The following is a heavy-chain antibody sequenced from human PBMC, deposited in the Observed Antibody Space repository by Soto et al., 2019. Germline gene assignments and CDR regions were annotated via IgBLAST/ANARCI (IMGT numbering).Heavy chain of an antibody. D-gene: IGHD4-17*01. Sequence: QVQLQESGPGLVKPSETLSLTCTVSGGSISSYYWSWIRQPPGKGLEWIGYIYYSGSTNYNPSLKRGITISVDTSKNNYSLKLSSMTDSDTAVYYCSREGEPPAPQGPYGVNNWYFDLWGRGTLVTVSS. CDR3: SREGEPPAPQGPYGVNNWYFDL. CDR2: IYYSGST. CDR1: GGSISSYY. J-gene: IGHJ2*01. V-gene: IGHV4-59*01.